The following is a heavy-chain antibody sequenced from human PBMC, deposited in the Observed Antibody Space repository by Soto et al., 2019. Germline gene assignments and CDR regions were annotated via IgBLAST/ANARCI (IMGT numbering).Heavy chain of an antibody. Sequence: GGSLRLSCTASEFTVTNNEMSWVRQAPGKGLEWVSILYSGGNTYYADSVEGRFTISRDGSKNTLYLHMNSLRAEDTAVYYCALRRVAYADFWGQGTRVTVSS. D-gene: IGHD2-2*01. V-gene: IGHV3-53*01. CDR3: ALRRVAYADF. CDR1: EFTVTNNE. J-gene: IGHJ4*02. CDR2: LYSGGNT.